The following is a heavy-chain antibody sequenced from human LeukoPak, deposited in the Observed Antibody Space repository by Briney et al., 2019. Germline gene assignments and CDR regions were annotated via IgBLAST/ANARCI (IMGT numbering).Heavy chain of an antibody. CDR2: IDPGDSDT. J-gene: IGHJ4*02. Sequence: GESLKISCKGSGYSFTSYWIGWVRQMSGKGPEWMGIIDPGDSDTRYSQSLQGQVTISADKSISTAYLQWSSLKASDTGIYYCARVRYSGYDQADYWGQGTLVTVSS. CDR1: GYSFTSYW. D-gene: IGHD5-12*01. V-gene: IGHV5-51*01. CDR3: ARVRYSGYDQADY.